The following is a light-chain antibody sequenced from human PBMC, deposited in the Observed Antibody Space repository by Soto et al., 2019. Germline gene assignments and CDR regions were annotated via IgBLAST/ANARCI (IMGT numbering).Light chain of an antibody. CDR3: QQSYNTPLT. CDR1: QGISRY. J-gene: IGKJ1*01. Sequence: DIQMTQSPSTLSGSVGDSVTITCRASQGISRYLSWYQQKPGRAPKLLISAASTLQSGVPARFSGSGSGTDFTLTISSLQLDDFATYYCQQSYNTPLTFGQGTKVDIK. CDR2: AAS. V-gene: IGKV1-39*01.